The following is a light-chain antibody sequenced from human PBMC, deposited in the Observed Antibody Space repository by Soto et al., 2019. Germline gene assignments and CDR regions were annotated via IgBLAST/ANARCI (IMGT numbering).Light chain of an antibody. CDR1: QSVSNSY. V-gene: IGKV3-20*01. J-gene: IGKJ1*01. CDR3: QQYGSSPRT. Sequence: IVLTQSPGTLSLSPGERATLSCRASQSVSNSYLAWYQQKPGQAPRLLIYGASSRATGIPDRFSGSGSGTDFTLTSTRLEPEDFVVYYCQQYGSSPRTFGQGTKVEIK. CDR2: GAS.